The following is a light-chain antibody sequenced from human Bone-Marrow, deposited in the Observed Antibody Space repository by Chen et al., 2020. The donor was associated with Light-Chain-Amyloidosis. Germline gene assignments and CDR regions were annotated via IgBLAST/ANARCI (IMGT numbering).Light chain of an antibody. CDR3: SSYTITNTLV. V-gene: IGLV2-14*01. CDR2: EVT. CDR1: SSDFGGDNH. J-gene: IGLJ1*01. Sequence: SSLTQPASVSGSPAQSITISFTGTSSDFGGDNHVSWYQQHPDKAPKLMIYEVTNRPSWVPDRFSGSKSDNTASLTISGLQTEDEADYFCSSYTITNTLVFGSGTRVTVL.